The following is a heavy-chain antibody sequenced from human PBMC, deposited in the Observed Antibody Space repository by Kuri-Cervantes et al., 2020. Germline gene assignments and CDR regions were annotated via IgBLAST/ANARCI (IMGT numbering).Heavy chain of an antibody. CDR3: ARDSTSRFGGYDDSPFDY. D-gene: IGHD5-12*01. CDR2: ISSSSSYI. V-gene: IGHV3-21*01. J-gene: IGHJ4*02. CDR1: GFTFSSYS. Sequence: GGSLRLSCAASGFTFSSYSMNWVRQAPGQGLEWVSSISSSSSYIYYADSVKGRFTISRDNAKNSLYLQMNSLRAEDTAVYYCARDSTSRFGGYDDSPFDYWGQGTLVTVSS.